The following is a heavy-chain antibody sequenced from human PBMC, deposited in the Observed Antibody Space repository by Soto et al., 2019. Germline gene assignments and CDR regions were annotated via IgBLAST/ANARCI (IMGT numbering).Heavy chain of an antibody. D-gene: IGHD4-17*01. J-gene: IGHJ3*02. CDR1: GYTFTSYD. CDR2: MNPNSGNT. CDR3: ESGINYGAAGYDAFDI. Sequence: QVQLVQSGAEVKKPGASVTVSCKASGYTFTSYDITWVRQATGQGLEWMGWMNPNSGNTGYAQKFQGRVNMTRNTSISTGNMELSSLRSEYTAVYSSESGINYGAAGYDAFDIGGQGTMVTVSS. V-gene: IGHV1-8*01.